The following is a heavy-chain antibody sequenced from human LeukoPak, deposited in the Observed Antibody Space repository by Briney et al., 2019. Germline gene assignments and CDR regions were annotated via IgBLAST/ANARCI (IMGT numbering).Heavy chain of an antibody. V-gene: IGHV3-53*01. CDR2: IYSGCST. Sequence: PGGSLRLSCAVSGLTVSNNYMSWVRQAPGKGLEWVSVIYSGCSTYYAASVKGRFTIYRDNSKNTVYLQMNSLRDEDTAVYYCARNVGYWGQGTLVTVSS. CDR3: ARNVGY. D-gene: IGHD1-26*01. J-gene: IGHJ4*02. CDR1: GLTVSNNY.